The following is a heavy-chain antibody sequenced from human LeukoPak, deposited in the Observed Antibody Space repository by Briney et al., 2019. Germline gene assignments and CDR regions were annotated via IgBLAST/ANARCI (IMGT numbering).Heavy chain of an antibody. CDR1: GFTFSSYG. J-gene: IGHJ4*02. D-gene: IGHD2-21*02. Sequence: GGSLRLSCAASGFTFSSYGMHWVRQAPGKGLEWVAFIRYDGSNKYYADSVKGRFTISRDNSKSTLYLQMNSLRTEDTAVYYCASKWYCGGDCYYQIDYWGQGNLVTVSS. CDR3: ASKWYCGGDCYYQIDY. V-gene: IGHV3-30*02. CDR2: IRYDGSNK.